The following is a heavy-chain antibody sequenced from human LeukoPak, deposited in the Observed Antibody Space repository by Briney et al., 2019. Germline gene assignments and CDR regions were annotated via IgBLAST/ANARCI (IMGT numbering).Heavy chain of an antibody. J-gene: IGHJ4*02. CDR3: ARVAILGSFDY. D-gene: IGHD3-3*01. Sequence: GGSLRLSCAASGFTFSSYWMSWVRQAPGKGLEWVANIKQDGSEKYYVDSVKGQFTISRDNAKNSLYLQMNSLRAEDTAVYYCARVAILGSFDYWGQGTLVTVSS. V-gene: IGHV3-7*05. CDR1: GFTFSSYW. CDR2: IKQDGSEK.